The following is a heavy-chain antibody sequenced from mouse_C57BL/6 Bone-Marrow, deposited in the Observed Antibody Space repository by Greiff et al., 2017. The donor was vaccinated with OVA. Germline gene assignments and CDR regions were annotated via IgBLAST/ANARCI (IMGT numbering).Heavy chain of an antibody. D-gene: IGHD3-1*01. J-gene: IGHJ1*03. CDR2: IDPSDSYT. Sequence: QVQLQQPGAELVMPGASVKLSCKASGYTFTSYWMHWVKQRPGQGLEWIGEIDPSDSYTNYNQKFKGKSTLTVDKSSSTAYMQLSSLTSEDSAVYYCARPGGFYWYFDVWGTWTTVTVSS. CDR3: ARPGGFYWYFDV. CDR1: GYTFTSYW. V-gene: IGHV1-69*01.